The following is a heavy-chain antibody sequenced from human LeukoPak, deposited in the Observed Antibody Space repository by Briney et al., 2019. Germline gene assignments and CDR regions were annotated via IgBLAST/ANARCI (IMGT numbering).Heavy chain of an antibody. D-gene: IGHD1-26*01. CDR3: ARGIGGSYSWFDP. J-gene: IGHJ5*02. V-gene: IGHV4-34*01. Sequence: PSETLSLTCAVYGGSFSGYYWSWIRQPPGKGLEWIGEINHSGSTNYNPSLKSRVTLSVDTSKNQFSLKLSSVTAADTAVYYCARGIGGSYSWFDPWGQGTLVTVSS. CDR2: INHSGST. CDR1: GGSFSGYY.